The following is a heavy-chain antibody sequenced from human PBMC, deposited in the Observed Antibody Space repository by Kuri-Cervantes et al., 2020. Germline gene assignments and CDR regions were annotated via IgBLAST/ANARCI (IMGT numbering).Heavy chain of an antibody. CDR2: ISVSSLTI. Sequence: GESLKISCAASGFTFSSYSMTWFRQAPGKGLEWVAYISVSSLTIHYADSVKGRFTISRDNAKDSLYLQMNSLRPEDTAVYYCARRCLERHGYNFALWGQGTLVTVSS. V-gene: IGHV3-48*04. CDR1: GFTFSSYS. CDR3: ARRCLERHGYNFAL. J-gene: IGHJ4*02. D-gene: IGHD5-18*01.